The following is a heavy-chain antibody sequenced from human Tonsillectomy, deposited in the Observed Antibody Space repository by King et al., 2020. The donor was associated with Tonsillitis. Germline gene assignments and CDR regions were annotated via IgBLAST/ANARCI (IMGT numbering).Heavy chain of an antibody. CDR1: GFTFSSYG. J-gene: IGHJ4*02. Sequence: LQLVQSGGGVVQPGRSLRLSCGASGFTFSSYGMHWVRQAPGKGLEWVAVIWYDGSNKDYADSVKGRFTISRDNSKSTLYLQMNSLRAEDTAVYYCARLNYGSGRGFDYWGQGTLVTVSS. V-gene: IGHV3-33*01. CDR3: ARLNYGSGRGFDY. CDR2: IWYDGSNK. D-gene: IGHD3-10*01.